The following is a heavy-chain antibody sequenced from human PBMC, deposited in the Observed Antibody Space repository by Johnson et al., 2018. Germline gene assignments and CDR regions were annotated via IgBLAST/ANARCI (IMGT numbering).Heavy chain of an antibody. D-gene: IGHD1-1*01. J-gene: IGHJ3*02. CDR1: GFTFSSYT. V-gene: IGHV3-21*01. CDR2: ISNIFSYI. CDR3: ARDSSDDGGAFDI. Sequence: EVQLVETGGGLVKPGGSLRVSCAASGFTFSSYTMNWVRQAPGKGLEWVSSISNIFSYIYYADSVKGRFTISRDDAKNSLYLQMNSLRAEDTAVYYCARDSSDDGGAFDIWGQGTMVTVSS.